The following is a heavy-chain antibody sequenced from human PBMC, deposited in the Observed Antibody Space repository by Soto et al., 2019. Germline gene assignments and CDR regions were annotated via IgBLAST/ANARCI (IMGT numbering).Heavy chain of an antibody. CDR2: ISGSGGST. D-gene: IGHD3-22*01. J-gene: IGHJ3*02. CDR1: GFTFSSYA. Sequence: EVQLLESGGGLVQPGGSLRLSCAASGFTFSSYAMSWVRQAPGKGLEWVSAISGSGGSTYYADSVKGRFTISRDNSKNTLYVQMNSLRAEDTAVYYCAKARPSGGYYYAEAFDMWGQGTMVTVSS. V-gene: IGHV3-23*01. CDR3: AKARPSGGYYYAEAFDM.